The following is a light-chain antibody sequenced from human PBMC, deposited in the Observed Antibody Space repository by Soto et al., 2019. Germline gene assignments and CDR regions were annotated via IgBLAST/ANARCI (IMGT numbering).Light chain of an antibody. CDR3: QQYNYWPGT. CDR2: GAS. CDR1: QSVSSSY. V-gene: IGKV3-20*01. J-gene: IGKJ1*01. Sequence: EIVLTQSPGTLSSSPGERATLSCRASQSVSSSYLAWYQQTPGQAPRLLIYGASRRATGIADRFSGSGSGTDFTLTISRLEPEDFAVYYCQQYNYWPGTFGQGTKV.